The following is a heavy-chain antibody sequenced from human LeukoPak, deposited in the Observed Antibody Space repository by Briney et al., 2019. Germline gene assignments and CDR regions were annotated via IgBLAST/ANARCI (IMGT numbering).Heavy chain of an antibody. J-gene: IGHJ4*02. Sequence: GASVKVSCKASGYTFTSYGISWVRQAPGQGLEWMGWISAYNGNTNYAQKLQGRVTMTTDTSTSTAYMELSRLRSDDTAAYYCARGRKNHDYGDYVGYWGQGTLVTVSS. CDR1: GYTFTSYG. CDR3: ARGRKNHDYGDYVGY. V-gene: IGHV1-18*01. CDR2: ISAYNGNT. D-gene: IGHD4-17*01.